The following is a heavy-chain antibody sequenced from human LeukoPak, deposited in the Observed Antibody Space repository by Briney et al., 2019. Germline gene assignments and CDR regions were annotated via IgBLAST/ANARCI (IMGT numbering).Heavy chain of an antibody. CDR2: ITSNGVGK. CDR1: GFTFMSYA. D-gene: IGHD2-8*02. Sequence: GGSLRLSCTASGFTFMSYAMHWVRQAPGKGLEYVSSITSNGVGKYYAGSVEGRFSISRDNSKNTLYLQLDSLRTEDMAIYYCARACTDTTCPFDSWGRETLVTVSS. J-gene: IGHJ4*02. V-gene: IGHV3-64*02. CDR3: ARACTDTTCPFDS.